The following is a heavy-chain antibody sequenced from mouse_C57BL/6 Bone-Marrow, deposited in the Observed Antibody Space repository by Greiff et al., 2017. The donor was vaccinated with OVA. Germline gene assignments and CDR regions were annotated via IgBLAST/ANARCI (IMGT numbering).Heavy chain of an antibody. D-gene: IGHD1-1*01. J-gene: IGHJ2*01. CDR1: GFTFSDYG. CDR3: ARGGYGRLDY. V-gene: IGHV5-17*01. CDR2: ISSGSSTI. Sequence: EVMLVESGGGLVKPGGSLKLSCAASGFTFSDYGMHWVRQAPEKGLEWVAYISSGSSTIYYADTVKGRFTISRDNAKNTLFLQMTSLRSEDTAMYYCARGGYGRLDYWGQGTTLTVSS.